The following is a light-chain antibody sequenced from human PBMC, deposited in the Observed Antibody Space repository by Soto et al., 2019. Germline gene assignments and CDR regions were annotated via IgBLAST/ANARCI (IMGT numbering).Light chain of an antibody. J-gene: IGKJ1*01. Sequence: DIQMTQSPSTLSASVGDRVTITCRASQTISHWLAWFQQKPGKAPNLLIYGVSNLASGVPSRFSGSGSGTEFSLTFSHLQPDEFATYSCQQYGDFWLTFGHGTKVEIE. V-gene: IGKV1-5*03. CDR2: GVS. CDR3: QQYGDFWLT. CDR1: QTISHW.